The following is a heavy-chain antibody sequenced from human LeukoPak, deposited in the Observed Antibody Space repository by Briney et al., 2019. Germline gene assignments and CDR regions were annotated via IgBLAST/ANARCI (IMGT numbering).Heavy chain of an antibody. CDR2: IHYSGST. CDR1: GGSISTYY. CDR3: ARYGSGAYALDV. D-gene: IGHD3-10*01. V-gene: IGHV4-59*08. Sequence: SETLSLTCTVSGGSISTYYWSWIRQPPGKGLEWIAHIHYSGSTKYNPSLKSRVTISVDTSKNQFSLKLSSVTAADAAVYYCARYGSGAYALDVWGQGTMVTVSS. J-gene: IGHJ3*01.